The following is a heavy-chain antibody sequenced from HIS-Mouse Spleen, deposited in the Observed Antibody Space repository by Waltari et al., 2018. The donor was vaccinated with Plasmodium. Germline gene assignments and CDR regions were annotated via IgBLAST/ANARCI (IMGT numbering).Heavy chain of an antibody. D-gene: IGHD3-10*01. J-gene: IGHJ4*02. Sequence: QVQLQQWGAGLLKPSETLSLTCAVYGGSFSGYYWSWIRQPPGKGLGWIGEINHSGSTNYNPSLKSRVTISVYTSKHQFSLKLGSVTASDTAVYYCASSGSGSYYYWGQGTLVTVSS. CDR2: INHSGST. CDR3: ASSGSGSYYY. CDR1: GGSFSGYY. V-gene: IGHV4-34*01.